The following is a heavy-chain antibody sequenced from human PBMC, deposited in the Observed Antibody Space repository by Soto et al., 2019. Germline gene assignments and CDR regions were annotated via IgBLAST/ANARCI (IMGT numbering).Heavy chain of an antibody. J-gene: IGHJ6*02. D-gene: IGHD6-13*01. CDR2: IVVGSGDT. CDR3: AAEREEQQLIYYYYGMDV. Sequence: SVKVSCKASGFTFITSTVQWVRQARGQRLEWIGWIVVGSGDTNYAQKFQERVTITRDMSTSTAYMELSSLRSEDTAVYYCAAEREEQQLIYYYYGMDVWGQGTTVTVSS. CDR1: GFTFITST. V-gene: IGHV1-58*01.